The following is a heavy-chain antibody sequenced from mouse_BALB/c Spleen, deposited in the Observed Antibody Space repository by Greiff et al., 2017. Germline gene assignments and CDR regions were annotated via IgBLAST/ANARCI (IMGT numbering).Heavy chain of an antibody. CDR2: IRLKSNNYAT. V-gene: IGHV6-6*02. CDR3: TRIHYYGSSYGNYFDY. CDR1: GFTFSNYW. J-gene: IGHJ2*01. D-gene: IGHD1-1*01. Sequence: EVKVVESGGGLVQPGGSMKLSCVASGFTFSNYWMNWVRQSPEKGLEWVAEIRLKSNNYATHYAESVKGRFTISRDDSKSSVYLQMNNLRAEDTGIYYCTRIHYYGSSYGNYFDYWGQGTTLTVSS.